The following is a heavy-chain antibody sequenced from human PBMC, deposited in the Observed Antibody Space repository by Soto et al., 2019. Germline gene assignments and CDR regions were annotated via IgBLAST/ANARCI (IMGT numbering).Heavy chain of an antibody. D-gene: IGHD1-26*01. J-gene: IGHJ6*02. CDR1: GLDFSSEV. CDR3: AKVGPSYYYGMDV. Sequence: LRLSCAASGLDFSSEVMCWVRQAPGKGLEWVSSISGSGRTIYHADSMRGRFAISRDNSKNSLYLQLNNLRVDDTAVYYCAKVGPSYYYGMDVWGQGTTVTVSS. CDR2: ISGSGRTI. V-gene: IGHV3-23*01.